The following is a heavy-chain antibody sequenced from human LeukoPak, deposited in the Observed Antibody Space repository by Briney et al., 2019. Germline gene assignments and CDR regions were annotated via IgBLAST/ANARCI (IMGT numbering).Heavy chain of an antibody. Sequence: GGSLRLSCAASGFTFSSYAMSWVRQAPGKGLEWVSVISGSGANTYYADSVRGRFSISRDSSKNTVYLQMNSLRDEDTAVYYCARARPWDSSRSYYFGMDVWGHGTTVTVSS. CDR1: GFTFSSYA. J-gene: IGHJ6*02. V-gene: IGHV3-23*01. CDR3: ARARPWDSSRSYYFGMDV. D-gene: IGHD3-22*01. CDR2: ISGSGANT.